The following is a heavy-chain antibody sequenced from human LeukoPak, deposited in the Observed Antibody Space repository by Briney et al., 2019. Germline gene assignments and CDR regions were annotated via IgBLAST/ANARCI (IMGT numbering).Heavy chain of an antibody. CDR1: GGSISSSSYY. V-gene: IGHV4-39*07. J-gene: IGHJ4*02. D-gene: IGHD3-10*01. CDR2: IYYSGST. Sequence: ASETLSLTCTASGGSISSSSYYWGWIRQPPGKGLEWIGSIYYSGSTYYNPSLKSRVTISVDTSKNQFSLKLSSVTAADTAVYYCARAYMVRGVDYWGQGTLVTVSS. CDR3: ARAYMVRGVDY.